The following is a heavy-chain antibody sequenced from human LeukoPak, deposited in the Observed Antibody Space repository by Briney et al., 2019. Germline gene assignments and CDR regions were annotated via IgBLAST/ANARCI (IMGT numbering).Heavy chain of an antibody. CDR3: AKDRYYYFDY. J-gene: IGHJ4*02. D-gene: IGHD1-1*01. CDR1: GFTFSSYG. Sequence: PGGSLRLSCAASGFTFSSYGMHWVRQAPGKGLEWVAFIRYDGSNKYYADSVKGRFTISRDNSKNTLYLQMNSLRAEDTAVYYCAKDRYYYFDYWGQGTLVTVSS. V-gene: IGHV3-30*02. CDR2: IRYDGSNK.